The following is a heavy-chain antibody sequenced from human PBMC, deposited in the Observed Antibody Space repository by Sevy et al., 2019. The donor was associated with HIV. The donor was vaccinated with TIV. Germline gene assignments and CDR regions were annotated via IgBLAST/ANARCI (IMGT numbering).Heavy chain of an antibody. D-gene: IGHD4-17*01. Sequence: GGSLRLSCTASGFPFGSYEMNWVRQAPGKGLEWVSYISNSGSAKYYSDSVRGRFTISRDNAKNSLYLQMNSLRAEDTAVYYCARDLPPSATTVAHSDYWGRGTLVTVSS. CDR1: GFPFGSYE. CDR3: ARDLPPSATTVAHSDY. CDR2: ISNSGSAK. V-gene: IGHV3-48*03. J-gene: IGHJ4*02.